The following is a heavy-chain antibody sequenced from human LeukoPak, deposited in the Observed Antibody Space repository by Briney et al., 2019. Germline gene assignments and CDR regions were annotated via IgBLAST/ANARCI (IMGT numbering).Heavy chain of an antibody. J-gene: IGHJ6*04. CDR3: AREDCSSTSCYFYSQFN. D-gene: IGHD2-2*01. V-gene: IGHV3-30-3*01. CDR1: GFTFSSYT. Sequence: GGSLRLSCAASGFTFSSYTMHWVRQAPGKGLEWVAVISYDGSNKYYADSVKGRFTISRDNSKNTLYLQMNSLRAEDTAVYYCAREDCSSTSCYFYSQFNWGKGTTVTVSS. CDR2: ISYDGSNK.